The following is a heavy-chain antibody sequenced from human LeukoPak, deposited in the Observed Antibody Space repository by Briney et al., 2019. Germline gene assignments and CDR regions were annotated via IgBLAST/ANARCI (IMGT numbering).Heavy chain of an antibody. CDR3: AKDRASRKGYYRHFDY. V-gene: IGHV3-23*01. J-gene: IGHJ4*02. D-gene: IGHD3-22*01. CDR1: GFTFSSYG. Sequence: PGGSLRLSCAASGFTFSSYGMSWVRQAPGKGLEWVSAISGSGGSTYYADSVKGRFTISRDNSKNTLYLQMNSLRAEDTAVYYCAKDRASRKGYYRHFDYWGQGTLVTVSS. CDR2: ISGSGGST.